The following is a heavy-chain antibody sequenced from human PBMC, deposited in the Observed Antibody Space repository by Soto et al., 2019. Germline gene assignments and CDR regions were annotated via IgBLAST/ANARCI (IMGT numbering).Heavy chain of an antibody. CDR2: INPNSGGT. V-gene: IGHV1-2*04. Sequence: ASVKVSCKASGYTFTGYYMHWVRQAPGQGLEWMGWINPNSGGTNYAQKFQGWVTMTRDTSISTAYMELSRLRSDDTAVCYCARDLLGYCSSTSCYRYGMDVWGQGTTVTVSS. CDR3: ARDLLGYCSSTSCYRYGMDV. J-gene: IGHJ6*02. CDR1: GYTFTGYY. D-gene: IGHD2-2*02.